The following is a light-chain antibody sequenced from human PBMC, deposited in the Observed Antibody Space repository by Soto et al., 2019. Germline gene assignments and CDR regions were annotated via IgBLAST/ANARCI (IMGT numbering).Light chain of an antibody. Sequence: EIVLTQSPATLSLSPGERATLSCRASQSIRNYLAWYQQKPGQAPRLLIYDASNRATGIPARFSGSGSGTDFTLTISSLEAEDYAVYYCQQRSDWPPLTFGGGTKVEIK. CDR2: DAS. CDR3: QQRSDWPPLT. V-gene: IGKV3-11*01. J-gene: IGKJ4*01. CDR1: QSIRNY.